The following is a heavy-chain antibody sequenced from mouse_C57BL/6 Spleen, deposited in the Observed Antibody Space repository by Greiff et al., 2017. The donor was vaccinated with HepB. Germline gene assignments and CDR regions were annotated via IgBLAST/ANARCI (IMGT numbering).Heavy chain of an antibody. Sequence: EVKLMESGGGLVKPGGSLKLSCAASGFTFSSYAMSWVRQTPEKRLEWVATISDGGSYTYYPDNVKGRFTISRDNAKNNLYLQMSHLKSEDTAMYYCASRFEGAMDDWGQGTSVTVSS. CDR3: ASRFEGAMDD. CDR2: ISDGGSYT. V-gene: IGHV5-4*03. J-gene: IGHJ4*01. CDR1: GFTFSSYA.